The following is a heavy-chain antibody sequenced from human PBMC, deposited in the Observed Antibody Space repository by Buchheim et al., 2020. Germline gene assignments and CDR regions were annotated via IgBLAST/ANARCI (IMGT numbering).Heavy chain of an antibody. Sequence: QVQLVESGGGVVQPGRSLRLSCAASGFTFSSYGMHWVRQAPGKGLEWVAVISYDGSNKYYADSVKGRFTISSDNSKNTLYLQMNSLRAEDTAVYYCAKDLEGSSWYPLSGYYYYGMDVWGQGTT. D-gene: IGHD6-13*01. CDR1: GFTFSSYG. J-gene: IGHJ6*02. CDR3: AKDLEGSSWYPLSGYYYYGMDV. V-gene: IGHV3-30*18. CDR2: ISYDGSNK.